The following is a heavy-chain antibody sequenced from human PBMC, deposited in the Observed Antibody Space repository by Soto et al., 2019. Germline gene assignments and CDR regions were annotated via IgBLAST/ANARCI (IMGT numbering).Heavy chain of an antibody. CDR2: IIPIFGTA. Sequence: SVKVSCKASRGTFSSYAISWVRQAPGQGLEWMGGIIPIFGTANYAQKFQGRVTITADESTGTAYMELSSLRSEDTAVYYCASSGGYYDSSGYYYWFDPWGQGTLVTVYS. CDR3: ASSGGYYDSSGYYYWFDP. J-gene: IGHJ5*02. CDR1: RGTFSSYA. V-gene: IGHV1-69*13. D-gene: IGHD3-22*01.